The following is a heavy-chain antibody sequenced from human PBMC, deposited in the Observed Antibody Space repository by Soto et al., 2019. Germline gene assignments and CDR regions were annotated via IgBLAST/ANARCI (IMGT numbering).Heavy chain of an antibody. Sequence: QVQLVESGGGVVQPGRSLRLSCAASGFTFSSYGMHWVRQAPGKGLEWVAVIWYDGSNKYYADSVKGRFTISRDNSKNTLYLQRNSLRAEDTAVYYCARDFLYCSSTSCYAEAFDIWGQGTMVTVSS. J-gene: IGHJ3*02. D-gene: IGHD2-2*01. V-gene: IGHV3-33*01. CDR1: GFTFSSYG. CDR3: ARDFLYCSSTSCYAEAFDI. CDR2: IWYDGSNK.